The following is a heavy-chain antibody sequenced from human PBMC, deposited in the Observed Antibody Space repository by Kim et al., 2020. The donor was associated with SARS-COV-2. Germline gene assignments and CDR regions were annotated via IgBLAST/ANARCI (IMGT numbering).Heavy chain of an antibody. D-gene: IGHD1-1*01. CDR3: ARDRTAVDY. Sequence: GGSLRLSCAVSGLTFSTTDMHWVRQAPGKGLEWIAYISRSGSAIVYADSVKGRFTISRDEAKNSIFLQMNSLRDEDTAVYYCARDRTAVDYWGQGTLVTVS. V-gene: IGHV3-48*02. CDR1: GLTFSTTD. CDR2: ISRSGSAI. J-gene: IGHJ4*02.